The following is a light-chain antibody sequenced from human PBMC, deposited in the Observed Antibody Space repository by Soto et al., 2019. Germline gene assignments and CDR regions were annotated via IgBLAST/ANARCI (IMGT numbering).Light chain of an antibody. Sequence: EIVLTQSPGTLSLSPGERATLSCRASQSVSSSYLVWYQQKPGQAPRLLIDAASSRATGIPDRFSGSVSGTAFTLTSSRLEPADCAVYYCQQHASSPPMYAVGQGTKLEI. CDR3: QQHASSPPMYA. CDR1: QSVSSSY. V-gene: IGKV3-20*01. J-gene: IGKJ2*01. CDR2: AAS.